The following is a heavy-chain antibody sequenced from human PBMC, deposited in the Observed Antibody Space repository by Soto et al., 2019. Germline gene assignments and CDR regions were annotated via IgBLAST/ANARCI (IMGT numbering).Heavy chain of an antibody. V-gene: IGHV3-23*01. CDR2: ISGSGGST. D-gene: IGHD3-3*01. CDR1: GFTFSSYA. CDR3: AKDYRSLRLLEWLFPGGMDV. J-gene: IGHJ6*02. Sequence: PGGSLRLSCAASGFTFSSYAMSWVRQAPGKGLEWVSAISGSGGSTYYADSVKGRFTISRDNSKNTLYLQMNSLRAEDTAVYYCAKDYRSLRLLEWLFPGGMDVWGQGTTVTVSS.